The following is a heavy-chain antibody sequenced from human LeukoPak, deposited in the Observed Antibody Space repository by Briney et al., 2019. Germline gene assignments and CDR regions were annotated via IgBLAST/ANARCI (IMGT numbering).Heavy chain of an antibody. J-gene: IGHJ4*02. D-gene: IGHD3-3*01. V-gene: IGHV3-21*01. CDR2: ISSSSSYI. CDR3: ARVTTYDFWSGYPGYYFDY. CDR1: GFTFSSYS. Sequence: GGSLRLSCAASGFTFSSYSMNWVRQAPGKGLEWVSPISSSSSYIYYADSVKGRFTISRDNAKNSLYLQMNSLRAEDTAVYYCARVTTYDFWSGYPGYYFDYWGQGTLVTVSS.